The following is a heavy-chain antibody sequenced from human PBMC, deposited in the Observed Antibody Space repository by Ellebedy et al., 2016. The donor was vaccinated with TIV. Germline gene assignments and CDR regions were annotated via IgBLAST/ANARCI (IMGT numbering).Heavy chain of an antibody. CDR2: ISYDGSNK. D-gene: IGHD5-24*01. J-gene: IGHJ4*02. CDR1: GFTFSSYA. V-gene: IGHV3-30-3*01. Sequence: GESLKLSCAASGFTFSSYAMHWVRQAPGQGLEWVAVISYDGSNKYYADSVKGRFTISRYNAKNSLYLQMNSLRAEDTAVYYCARAWRRDGYDYWGQGTLVTVSS. CDR3: ARAWRRDGYDY.